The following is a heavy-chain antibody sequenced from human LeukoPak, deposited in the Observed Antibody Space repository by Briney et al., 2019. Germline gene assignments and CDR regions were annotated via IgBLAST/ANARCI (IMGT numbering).Heavy chain of an antibody. J-gene: IGHJ5*02. D-gene: IGHD2-15*01. CDR1: GGSISSYY. V-gene: IGHV4-59*01. CDR2: IYYSGST. CDR3: ARGYCTGGNCYSGFDP. Sequence: SETLSLTCTVSGGSISSYYWSWIRQPPGKGLEWIGYIYYSGSTNYNPSLKSRVTISVDTSKNQLSLKLSSVTAADTAVYYCARGYCTGGNCYSGFDPWGQGTLVTVSS.